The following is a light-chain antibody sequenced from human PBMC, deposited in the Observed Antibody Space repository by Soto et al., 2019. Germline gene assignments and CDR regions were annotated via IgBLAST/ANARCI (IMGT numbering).Light chain of an antibody. CDR3: CSYTSSSTRV. J-gene: IGLJ2*01. CDR1: SSDVGGYNY. V-gene: IGLV2-14*01. Sequence: QSALTQPASVSGSPGQSITISCTGTSSDVGGYNYVSWYQQHPGKVPKLMIYEVVNRPSGVSNRFSGSKSGNTASLTISGLQAEDEADYYCCSYTSSSTRVFGGGTKVTVL. CDR2: EVV.